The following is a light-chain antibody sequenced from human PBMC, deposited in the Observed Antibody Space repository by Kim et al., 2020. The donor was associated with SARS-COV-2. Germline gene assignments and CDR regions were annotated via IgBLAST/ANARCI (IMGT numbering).Light chain of an antibody. CDR1: QSVSSSY. Sequence: LSPGERATRSCRASQSVSSSYLAWYQQKPGQAPRLLIYGASSRATGIPDRFSGSGSGTDFTLTISRLEPEDFAVYYCQQYGSSPNTFGQGTKLEI. V-gene: IGKV3-20*01. CDR3: QQYGSSPNT. J-gene: IGKJ2*01. CDR2: GAS.